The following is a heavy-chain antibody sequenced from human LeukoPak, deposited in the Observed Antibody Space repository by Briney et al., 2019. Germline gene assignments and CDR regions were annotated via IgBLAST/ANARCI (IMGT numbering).Heavy chain of an antibody. V-gene: IGHV4-59*01. J-gene: IGHJ4*02. CDR1: GGSISSYY. CDR2: IYYSGST. D-gene: IGHD4-17*01. Sequence: SETLSPTCTVSGGSISSYYWSWIRQPPGKGLEWIGYIYYSGSTNYNPSLKSRVTISVDTSKNQFSLKLSSVTAADTAVYYCARGKSDYGDYYPYFDYWGQGTLVTVSS. CDR3: ARGKSDYGDYYPYFDY.